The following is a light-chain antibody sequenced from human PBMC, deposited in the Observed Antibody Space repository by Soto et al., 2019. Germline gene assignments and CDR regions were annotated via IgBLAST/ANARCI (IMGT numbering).Light chain of an antibody. J-gene: IGKJ3*01. CDR1: QSVTSSY. V-gene: IGKV3-20*01. CDR3: QQYTTSPAVT. CDR2: GAS. Sequence: EIVLTQSPGTLSLSPGERASLSCRASQSVTSSYLAWYQQRPGQAPRLLIYGASSRATGIPDRFSGSGSGTDFTLTISRLEPEDFAVYYCQQYTTSPAVTFGPGIKVDIK.